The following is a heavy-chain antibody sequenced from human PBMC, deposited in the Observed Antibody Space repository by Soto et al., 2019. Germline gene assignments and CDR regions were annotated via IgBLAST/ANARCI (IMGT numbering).Heavy chain of an antibody. D-gene: IGHD1-26*01. CDR1: GGTFSSYA. Sequence: SVKVSCKXSGGTFSSYAISWVRQAPGQGLEWMGGIIPIFGTANYAQKFQGRVTITADKSTSTAYMELSSLRSEDTAVYYCARGYSGSYLEYFQHWGQGTLVTVSS. V-gene: IGHV1-69*06. J-gene: IGHJ1*01. CDR3: ARGYSGSYLEYFQH. CDR2: IIPIFGTA.